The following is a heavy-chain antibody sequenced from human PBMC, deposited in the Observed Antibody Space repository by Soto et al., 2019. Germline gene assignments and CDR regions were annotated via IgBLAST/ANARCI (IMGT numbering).Heavy chain of an antibody. CDR2: ISYDGSNK. CDR1: GFTFSSYG. V-gene: IGHV3-30*18. J-gene: IGHJ6*03. D-gene: IGHD5-18*01. Sequence: GGSLRLSCAASGFTFSSYGMHWVRQAPGKGLEWVAVISYDGSNKYYADSVKGRFTISRDNSKNTLYLQMNSLRAEDTAVYYCAKVRGYSYGYDYYYYYMDVWGKGTTVTVSS. CDR3: AKVRGYSYGYDYYYYYMDV.